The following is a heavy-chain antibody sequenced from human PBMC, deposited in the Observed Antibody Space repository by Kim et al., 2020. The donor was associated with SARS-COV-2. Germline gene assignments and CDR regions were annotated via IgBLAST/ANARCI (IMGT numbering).Heavy chain of an antibody. CDR3: ARDRRMYDILTGYRGDY. D-gene: IGHD3-9*01. Sequence: SVKGRFTISRDNAKNSRYLQMNSLRAEETAVYYCARDRRMYDILTGYRGDYWGQGTLVTVSA. J-gene: IGHJ4*02. V-gene: IGHV3-11*06.